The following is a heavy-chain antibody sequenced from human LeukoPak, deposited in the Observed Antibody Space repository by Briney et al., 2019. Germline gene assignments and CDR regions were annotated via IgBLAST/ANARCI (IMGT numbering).Heavy chain of an antibody. V-gene: IGHV3-7*01. CDR2: IKKDGSEK. CDR3: ARDVLAAAWYWGAFDI. Sequence: HPGGSLRLSCAASGFTFSSYWMSWVRQAPGKGLEWVANIKKDGSEKHYVDSVKGRFTISRDNAKNSLYLQMNSLRAEDTAVYYCARDVLAAAWYWGAFDIWGQGTMVTVSS. CDR1: GFTFSSYW. J-gene: IGHJ3*02. D-gene: IGHD6-13*01.